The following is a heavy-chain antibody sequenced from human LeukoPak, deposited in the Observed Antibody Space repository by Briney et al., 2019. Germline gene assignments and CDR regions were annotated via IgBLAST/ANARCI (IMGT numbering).Heavy chain of an antibody. V-gene: IGHV3-74*01. Sequence: GGSLRLSCAASGFTFSSYWMHWVRQAPGKGLVWVSRINSDGSSTRYADSVKGRFTISRDNAKNTLYLQMNSLRAEDTAVYYCARSRGGSGTHHMTGDNWFDPWGQGTLVTVSS. D-gene: IGHD3-10*01. J-gene: IGHJ5*02. CDR2: INSDGSST. CDR1: GFTFSSYW. CDR3: ARSRGGSGTHHMTGDNWFDP.